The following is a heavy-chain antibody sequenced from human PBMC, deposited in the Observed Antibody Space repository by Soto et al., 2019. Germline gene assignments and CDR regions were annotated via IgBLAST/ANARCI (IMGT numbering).Heavy chain of an antibody. CDR2: IYYSGST. CDR3: ARWTVYSYYVMDV. V-gene: IGHV4-39*01. CDR1: GGSIGRSSYY. J-gene: IGHJ6*02. Sequence: SETLSLTCTVSGGSIGRSSYYWGWIRQPPGKGLEWIGSIYYSGSTYYNPSLKSRVTISVDTSKNQFSLKLSSVTAADTAVYYCARWTVYSYYVMDVWGQGTTVSVSS. D-gene: IGHD2-8*01.